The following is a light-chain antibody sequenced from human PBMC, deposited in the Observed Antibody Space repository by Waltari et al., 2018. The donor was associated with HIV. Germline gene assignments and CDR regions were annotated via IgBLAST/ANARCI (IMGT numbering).Light chain of an antibody. Sequence: QSALTQPRSVSGSPGQSVTIPCTGCTNDIGGYNYVSWYQQHPGKVPQLMIYDIHKRRPVVPDRFSGSKSGYAAALTIAELQDEDEAAYYCCSCADTHRCVFGTGTKVTVL. CDR2: DIH. V-gene: IGLV2-11*01. CDR3: CSCADTHRCV. J-gene: IGLJ1*01. CDR1: TNDIGGYNY.